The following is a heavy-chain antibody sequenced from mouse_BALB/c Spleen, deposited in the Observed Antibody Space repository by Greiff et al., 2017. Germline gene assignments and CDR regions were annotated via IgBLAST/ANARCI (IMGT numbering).Heavy chain of an antibody. CDR3: ARVDFPDLDY. CDR1: GFTFSDYE. Sequence: EVKLVESGGGLVQPGGSRKLSCAASGFTFSDYEMAWVRQAPGKGPEWVAFISNLAYSIYYADTVTGRFTISRENAKNTLYLEMSSLRSEDTAMYYCARVDFPDLDYWGQGTTVTVSS. CDR2: ISNLAYSI. V-gene: IGHV5-15*02. J-gene: IGHJ2*01.